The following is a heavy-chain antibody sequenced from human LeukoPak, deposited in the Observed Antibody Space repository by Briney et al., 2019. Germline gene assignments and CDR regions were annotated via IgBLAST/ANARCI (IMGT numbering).Heavy chain of an antibody. Sequence: PSETLSLTCTVSGGSISSGGYYWSWIRQHPGKGLEWIGYIYYSGSTYYNPSLKSRVTISVDTSKNQFSLKLSSVTAADTAVYYCARGYCSGGSCCPYGMDVWGQGTTVTVSS. V-gene: IGHV4-31*03. J-gene: IGHJ6*02. CDR3: ARGYCSGGSCCPYGMDV. CDR1: GGSISSGGYY. CDR2: IYYSGST. D-gene: IGHD2-15*01.